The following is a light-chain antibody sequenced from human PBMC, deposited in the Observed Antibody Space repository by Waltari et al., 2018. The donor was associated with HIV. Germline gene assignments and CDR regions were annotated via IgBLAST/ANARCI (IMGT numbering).Light chain of an antibody. V-gene: IGKV3-11*01. CDR3: QQRSNWPLT. CDR1: QSVSSY. Sequence: EIVLTQSPATLSLSPGARATLSSRASQSVSSYLAWYQQKPGQAPRLLIYDASNRATGIPARFSGSGSGTDFTLTISSLEPEDFAVYYCQQRSNWPLTFGGGTKVEIK. J-gene: IGKJ4*01. CDR2: DAS.